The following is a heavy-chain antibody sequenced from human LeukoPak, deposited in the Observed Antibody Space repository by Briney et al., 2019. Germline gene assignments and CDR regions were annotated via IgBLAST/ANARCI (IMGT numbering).Heavy chain of an antibody. CDR2: INHSGST. V-gene: IGHV4-34*01. CDR3: ARGRPQIYDFWSGYYCDAFDI. D-gene: IGHD3-3*01. CDR1: GGSFSGYY. J-gene: IGHJ3*02. Sequence: SETLSLTCAVYGGSFSGYYWSWIRQPPGKGLEWIGEINHSGSTNYNPSLKSRVTMSVDTSKNQFSLKLSSVTAADTAVYYCARGRPQIYDFWSGYYCDAFDIWGQGTMVTVSS.